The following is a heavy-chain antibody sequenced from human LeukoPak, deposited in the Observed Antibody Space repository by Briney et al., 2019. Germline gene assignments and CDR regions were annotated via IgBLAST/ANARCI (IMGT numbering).Heavy chain of an antibody. CDR3: AKDAPTVTLHADY. V-gene: IGHV3-30*18. CDR2: LSYDGSNR. Sequence: GRSLRLSCAASGFTFSSFGMHWVRQAPGKGLEWVAVLSYDGSNRYYADSVKGRFTISRDNSKNTLYLQMNSLRAEDTAVYYCAKDAPTVTLHADYWGQGTLVTVSS. J-gene: IGHJ4*02. CDR1: GFTFSSFG. D-gene: IGHD4-17*01.